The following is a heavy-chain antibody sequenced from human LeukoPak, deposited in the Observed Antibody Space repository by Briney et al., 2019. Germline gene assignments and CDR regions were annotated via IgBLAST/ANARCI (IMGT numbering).Heavy chain of an antibody. V-gene: IGHV4-39*07. J-gene: IGHJ4*02. CDR3: ASSGSYFPGLDY. D-gene: IGHD1-26*01. CDR2: IYYSGST. CDR1: GGSISSSSYY. Sequence: SETLSLTCTVSGGSISSSSYYWGWIRQPPGKGLEWIGSIYYSGSTNYNPSLKSRVTISVDTSKNQFSLKLSSVTAADTAVYYCASSGSYFPGLDYWGQGTLVTVSS.